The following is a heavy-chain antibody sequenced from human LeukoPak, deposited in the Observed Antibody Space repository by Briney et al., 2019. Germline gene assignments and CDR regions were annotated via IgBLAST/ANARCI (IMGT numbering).Heavy chain of an antibody. J-gene: IGHJ5*02. CDR1: GFTFSSYG. V-gene: IGHV3-30*02. Sequence: PGGSLRLSCAASGFTFSSYGMHWVRQAPGKGLEWVAFIRYDGSNKYYADSVKGRFTISRDNSKNTLYLQMNSLRAEDTAVYYCARPKYQLLSGGVSDWFDPWGQGTLVTVSS. D-gene: IGHD2-2*01. CDR2: IRYDGSNK. CDR3: ARPKYQLLSGGVSDWFDP.